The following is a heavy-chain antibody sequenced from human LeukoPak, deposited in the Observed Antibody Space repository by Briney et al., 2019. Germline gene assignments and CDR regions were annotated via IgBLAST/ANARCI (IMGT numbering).Heavy chain of an antibody. CDR3: ARDIVNGPFVTCLES. CDR2: ISSDGNTE. J-gene: IGHJ4*02. CDR1: GFSLTTYP. D-gene: IGHD2-8*01. Sequence: PGGSLRLSCAASGFSLTTYPMNWIRQVPGKGLEWVSHISSDGNTEYYADSVRVRFTMSRDNAKNSLDLHMNSLRTEDTAVYYCARDIVNGPFVTCLESWGQGALVTVSS. V-gene: IGHV3-48*03.